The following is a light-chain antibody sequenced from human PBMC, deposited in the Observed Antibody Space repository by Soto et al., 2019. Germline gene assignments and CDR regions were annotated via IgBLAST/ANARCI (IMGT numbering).Light chain of an antibody. CDR1: SSDVGGYNY. J-gene: IGLJ2*01. CDR3: SSYASSSSPYVV. V-gene: IGLV2-14*01. Sequence: ALTQPASVSGSPGQSITISCTGTSSDVGGYNYVSWYQQHPGMAPKLMIYAVSNRPSGVSNRFSGSKSGNTASLTISGLQAEDEAHYYCSSYASSSSPYVVFGGGTKLTVL. CDR2: AVS.